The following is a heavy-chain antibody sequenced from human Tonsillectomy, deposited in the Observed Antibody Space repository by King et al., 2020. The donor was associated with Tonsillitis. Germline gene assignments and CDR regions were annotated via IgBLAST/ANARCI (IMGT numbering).Heavy chain of an antibody. V-gene: IGHV3-23*04. J-gene: IGHJ4*02. D-gene: IGHD3-22*01. Sequence: VQLVESGGGLVQPGGSLRLSCAVSGFTFSSYAMSWVRQTPGKGLEWVSAISSSGGGTYYADSVKGRFTISRDNSKNILYLQMNSLRAEDTAVYYCAKDSGITMILVVIKEAFDYWGQGTLVTVSS. CDR2: ISSSGGGT. CDR3: AKDSGITMILVVIKEAFDY. CDR1: GFTFSSYA.